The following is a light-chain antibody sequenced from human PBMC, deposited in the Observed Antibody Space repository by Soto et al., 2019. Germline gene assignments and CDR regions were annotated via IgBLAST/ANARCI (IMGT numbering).Light chain of an antibody. CDR3: QQRSNWPYLT. V-gene: IGKV3-11*01. CDR1: QSVSGY. Sequence: EIVLTQSPDTLSLSPGERATLSCRASQSVSGYLGWYQQKPGQAPRLLIYDASNRAYGVPARFRGSGSWTNFTLTIASLEPDDFAVYYCQQRSNWPYLTFGGGTRV. CDR2: DAS. J-gene: IGKJ4*01.